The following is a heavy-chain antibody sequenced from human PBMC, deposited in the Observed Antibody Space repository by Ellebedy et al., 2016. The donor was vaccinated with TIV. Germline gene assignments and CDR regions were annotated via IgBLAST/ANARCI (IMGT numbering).Heavy chain of an antibody. CDR1: GFTFSSYS. CDR2: ISSSTNTI. CDR3: ASGGRGYSPTFDY. Sequence: PGGSLRLSCAPSGFTFSSYSMNWVRQAPGKGLEWVSYISSSTNTIYYADSVKGRFTISRDNAKNSLYLQMNSLRAEDTAVYYCASGGRGYSPTFDYWGQGTLVTVSS. J-gene: IGHJ4*02. D-gene: IGHD5-18*01. V-gene: IGHV3-48*01.